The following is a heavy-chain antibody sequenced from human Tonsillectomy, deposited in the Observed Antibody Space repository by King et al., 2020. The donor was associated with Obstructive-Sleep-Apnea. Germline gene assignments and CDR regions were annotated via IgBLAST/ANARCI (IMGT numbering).Heavy chain of an antibody. CDR2: ISYDGSNK. D-gene: IGHD2-15*01. CDR1: GFTFSSYA. J-gene: IGHJ6*02. Sequence: VQLVESGGGVVQPGRSLRLYCAASGFTFSSYAMHWVRQAPGKGLEWVAVISYDGSNKYYADSVKGRFTISRDNSKNTLYLQMNSLRAEDTAVYYCARDPHVVVVAAIIYGMDVWGQGTTVTVSS. CDR3: ARDPHVVVVAAIIYGMDV. V-gene: IGHV3-30*04.